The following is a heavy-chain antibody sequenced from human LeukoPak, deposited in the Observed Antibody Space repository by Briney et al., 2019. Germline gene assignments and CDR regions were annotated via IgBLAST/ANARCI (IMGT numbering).Heavy chain of an antibody. CDR1: GYTFTSYG. Sequence: GASVKVSCKASGYTFTSYGISWVRQAPGQGLEWMEWISAYNGNTNYAQKLQGRVTMTTDTSTSTTYMELRSLRSDDTAVYYCARRGVPAATNYFDYWGQGTLVTVSS. J-gene: IGHJ4*02. D-gene: IGHD2-2*01. CDR3: ARRGVPAATNYFDY. V-gene: IGHV1-18*04. CDR2: ISAYNGNT.